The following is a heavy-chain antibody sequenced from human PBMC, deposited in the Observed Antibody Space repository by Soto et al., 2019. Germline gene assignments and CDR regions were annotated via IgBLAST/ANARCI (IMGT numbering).Heavy chain of an antibody. V-gene: IGHV3-23*01. CDR3: AKGGGNCSSTSCYYRTDAFDI. D-gene: IGHD2-2*01. J-gene: IGHJ3*02. Sequence: EVXLLXSXGGLXQPGGSLXXXCAASGFTFSSYAMSWVRQAPGKXLXXXXXISGSGGSTYYADSVKGRFTISRDNSKNTLYXXMXXXRXXXXAVYYCAKGGGNCSSTSCYYRTDAFDIWGQGTMVTVSS. CDR2: ISGSGGST. CDR1: GFTFSSYA.